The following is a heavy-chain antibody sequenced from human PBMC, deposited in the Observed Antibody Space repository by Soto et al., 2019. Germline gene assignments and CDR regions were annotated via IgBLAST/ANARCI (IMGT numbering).Heavy chain of an antibody. J-gene: IGHJ3*01. CDR1: GFTFSDFA. V-gene: IGHV3-23*01. CDR3: AKPLSYTSVNDPFDF. D-gene: IGHD3-16*01. Sequence: GGSLRLSCAASGFTFSDFAMNWVRQAPGKRLEWVSGLSVDGQSTYYADSVTGRFTISRDNSDNNVYLHLNSLTADDTAVYYCAKPLSYTSVNDPFDFWGQGTLVTVS. CDR2: LSVDGQST.